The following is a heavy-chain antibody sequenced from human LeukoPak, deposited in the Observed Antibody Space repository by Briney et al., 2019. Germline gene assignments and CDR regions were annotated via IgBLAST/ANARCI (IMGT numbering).Heavy chain of an antibody. CDR2: IIPIFGTA. Sequence: GASVTVSCKASGGTFSSYAISWVRQAPGQGLEWMGGIIPIFGTANYAQKFQGRVTITADKSTSTAYMELSSLRSEDTAVYYCARESGCGGDCYYFDYWGQGTLVTVSS. CDR3: ARESGCGGDCYYFDY. CDR1: GGTFSSYA. J-gene: IGHJ4*02. D-gene: IGHD2-21*02. V-gene: IGHV1-69*06.